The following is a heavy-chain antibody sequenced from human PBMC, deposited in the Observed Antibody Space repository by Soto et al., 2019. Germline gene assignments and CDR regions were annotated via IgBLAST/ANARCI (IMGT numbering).Heavy chain of an antibody. CDR2: ISYDGSNN. CDR3: ATVYSISSQDYYYYGFDV. J-gene: IGHJ6*02. D-gene: IGHD6-6*01. V-gene: IGHV3-30-3*01. CDR1: EFTFSTYA. Sequence: QVQLVESGGGVVRPGRSLRLSCTASEFTFSTYAMQWVRQAPGKGLEWVAHISYDGSNNYYADSVKGRFTISRDNSKNPLSLEMIRLRPEDTAVYYCATVYSISSQDYYYYGFDVWGQGTTVTVSS.